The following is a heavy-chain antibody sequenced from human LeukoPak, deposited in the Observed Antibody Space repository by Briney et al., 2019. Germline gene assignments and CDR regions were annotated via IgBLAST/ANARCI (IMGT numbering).Heavy chain of an antibody. D-gene: IGHD3-10*01. CDR1: GGSISSGGYY. CDR3: ARDVESGSGSYYFGY. V-gene: IGHV4-31*03. Sequence: ASETLSLTCTVSGGSISSGGYYWSWIRQHPGKGLEWIGYIYYSGSTYYNPSLKSRVTISVDTSKNQFSLKLSSVTAADTAVYYCARDVESGSGSYYFGYWGQGTLVTVSS. CDR2: IYYSGST. J-gene: IGHJ4*02.